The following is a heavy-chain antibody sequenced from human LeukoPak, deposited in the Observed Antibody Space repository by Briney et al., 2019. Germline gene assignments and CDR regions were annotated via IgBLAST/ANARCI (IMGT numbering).Heavy chain of an antibody. CDR3: ASTYYYDSSGYVAFDI. V-gene: IGHV5-51*01. J-gene: IGHJ3*02. CDR1: GYSFTSYW. Sequence: PGESLKISCKGSGYSFTSYWIGWVRQMPGKGLEWMGIIYPGDSDTRYSPSFQGQVTISADKSISTAYLQWSSLKASDTAMYYCASTYYYDSSGYVAFDIWGQGTMVTVSS. D-gene: IGHD3-22*01. CDR2: IYPGDSDT.